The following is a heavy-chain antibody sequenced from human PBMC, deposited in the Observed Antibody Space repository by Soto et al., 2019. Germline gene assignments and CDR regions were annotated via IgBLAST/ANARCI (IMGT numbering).Heavy chain of an antibody. V-gene: IGHV3-30*04. J-gene: IGHJ4*02. D-gene: IGHD3-3*01. CDR2: ISYDGRNK. CDR1: GFSFRTYA. CDR3: ASDHYDFWSGPYLTQYYFDF. Sequence: GGSLRLSCAASGFSFRTYAMHWVRQAPGKGLEWVAVISYDGRNKDYADSVEGRFTISRDNSENTLYLQMNSLRAEDTAVYYCASDHYDFWSGPYLTQYYFDFWGQGTLVTVSS.